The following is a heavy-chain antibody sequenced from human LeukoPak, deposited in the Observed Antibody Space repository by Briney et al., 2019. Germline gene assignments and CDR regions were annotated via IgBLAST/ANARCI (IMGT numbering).Heavy chain of an antibody. D-gene: IGHD3-10*01. CDR3: AREFYYGSGSDNNWFDP. CDR2: ISTYSGNT. CDR1: GYTFTSYG. J-gene: IGHJ5*02. V-gene: IGHV1-18*01. Sequence: ASVKVSCKASGYTFTSYGISWVRQAPGQGLEWMGWISTYSGNTNYAQKLQGRVTMTTDTSTSTAYMELRSLRFDDTAVYYCAREFYYGSGSDNNWFDPWGQGTLVTVSS.